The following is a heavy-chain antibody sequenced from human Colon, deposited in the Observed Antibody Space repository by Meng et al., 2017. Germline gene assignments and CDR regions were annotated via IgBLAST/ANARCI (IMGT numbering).Heavy chain of an antibody. CDR1: GYSISSGYY. D-gene: IGHD3-10*01. V-gene: IGHV4-38-2*02. CDR3: VRESTSIYGSPPHY. J-gene: IGHJ4*02. CDR2: IYHSGST. Sequence: SETLSLTCTVSGYSISSGYYWGWIRQPPGKGLEWIGSIYHSGSTSYNPSLKSRVTMSVDTSKNQFSLKLSFVTAADTAVYYCVRESTSIYGSPPHYWGQGPLVTVSS.